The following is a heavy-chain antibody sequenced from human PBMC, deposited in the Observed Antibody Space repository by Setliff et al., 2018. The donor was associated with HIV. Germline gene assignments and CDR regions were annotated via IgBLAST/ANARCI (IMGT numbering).Heavy chain of an antibody. J-gene: IGHJ4*02. D-gene: IGHD3-10*01. V-gene: IGHV4-59*01. CDR2: TYDTGKI. Sequence: PSETLSLTCIVSGGSFSSYFWSWIRQSPGKGLEWIGNTYDTGKINYNPSLKGRVTMSIDMSEDQFSLNLRSVTAADTATYYCARVLFGQSGSYKNYYFDYWGQGTLVTVSS. CDR3: ARVLFGQSGSYKNYYFDY. CDR1: GGSFSSYF.